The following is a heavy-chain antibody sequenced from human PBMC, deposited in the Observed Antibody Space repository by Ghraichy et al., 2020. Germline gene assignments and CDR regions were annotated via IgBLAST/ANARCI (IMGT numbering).Heavy chain of an antibody. Sequence: GGSLRLSCAASGFTFSSYSMNWVRQAPGKGLEWVSSISSSSSYIYYADSVKGRFTISRDNAKNSLYLQMNSLRAEDTAVYYCARDRIRSSGYYYVGAFDIWGQGTMVTVSS. CDR2: ISSSSSYI. D-gene: IGHD3-22*01. CDR3: ARDRIRSSGYYYVGAFDI. CDR1: GFTFSSYS. J-gene: IGHJ3*02. V-gene: IGHV3-21*01.